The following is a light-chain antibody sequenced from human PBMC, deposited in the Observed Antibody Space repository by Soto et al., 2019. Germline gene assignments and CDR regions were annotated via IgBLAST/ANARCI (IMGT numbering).Light chain of an antibody. J-gene: IGKJ4*01. Sequence: EVALTQSPGTLSLSPGETAALSCRASQSVGNYLAWYQQIHGQTPRLLISGASNRATGIPDRFSGSGSGTDFTLTISRLEPEDFAVYYCQQYGSSSLTFGGGTKVEIK. CDR2: GAS. CDR3: QQYGSSSLT. CDR1: QSVGNY. V-gene: IGKV3-20*01.